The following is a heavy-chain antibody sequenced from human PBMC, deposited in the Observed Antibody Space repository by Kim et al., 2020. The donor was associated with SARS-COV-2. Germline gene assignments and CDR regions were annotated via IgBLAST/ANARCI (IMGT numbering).Heavy chain of an antibody. CDR3: TSGSNSWKRQYNWFDP. D-gene: IGHD2-2*01. Sequence: SVKVSCKASGGTFSSYAISWVRQAPVQGLKWMGGIIPMFATANYAQKFQGRVTITADESTSTAYMELSSLRSEDTAVYYCTSGSNSWKRQYNWFDPWVQGTLVPVSS. J-gene: IGHJ5*02. CDR1: GGTFSSYA. CDR2: IIPMFATA. V-gene: IGHV1-69*13.